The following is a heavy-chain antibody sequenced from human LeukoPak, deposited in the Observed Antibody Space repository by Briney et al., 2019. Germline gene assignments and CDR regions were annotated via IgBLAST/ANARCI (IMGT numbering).Heavy chain of an antibody. D-gene: IGHD5-18*01. CDR3: ARVGYSYAIDY. CDR2: IWYDGSNK. Sequence: PGRSPRLSCAASGFTFSSYGMHWVRQAPGKGLEWVAVIWYDGSNKYYADSVKGRFTISRDNSKNTLYLQMNSLRAEDTAVYYCARVGYSYAIDYWGQGTLVTVSS. CDR1: GFTFSSYG. V-gene: IGHV3-33*01. J-gene: IGHJ4*02.